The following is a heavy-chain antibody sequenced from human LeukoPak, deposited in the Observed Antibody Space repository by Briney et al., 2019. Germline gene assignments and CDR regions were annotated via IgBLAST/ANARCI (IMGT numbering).Heavy chain of an antibody. D-gene: IGHD4/OR15-4a*01. V-gene: IGHV1-18*01. CDR1: GGTFSSYA. CDR3: ARGAEYYYYMDV. CDR2: ISAYNGNT. Sequence: EASVKVSCKASGGTFSSYAISWVRQAPGQGLEWMGWISAYNGNTNYAQKLQGRVTMTTDTSTSTAYMELRSLRSDDTAVYYCARGAEYYYYMDVWGKGTTVTISS. J-gene: IGHJ6*03.